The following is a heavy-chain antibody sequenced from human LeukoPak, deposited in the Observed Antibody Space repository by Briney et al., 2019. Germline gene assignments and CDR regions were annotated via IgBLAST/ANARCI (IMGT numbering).Heavy chain of an antibody. J-gene: IGHJ4*02. V-gene: IGHV3-23*01. CDR1: GFTFSDYY. D-gene: IGHD3-10*01. CDR3: AKDRWGVKDY. Sequence: GGSLRLSCAASGFTFSDYYMSWIRQAPGKGLEWVSAISGSGGSTYYADSVKGRFTISRDNSKNTLYLQMSSLRAEDTAVYYCAKDRWGVKDYWGQGALVTVSS. CDR2: ISGSGGST.